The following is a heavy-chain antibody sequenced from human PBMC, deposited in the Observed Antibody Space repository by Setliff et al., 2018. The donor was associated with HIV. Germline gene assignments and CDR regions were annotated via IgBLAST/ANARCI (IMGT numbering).Heavy chain of an antibody. V-gene: IGHV1-2*02. CDR2: INPHSGGT. D-gene: IGHD2-2*01. J-gene: IGHJ3*02. Sequence: GASVKVSCKASGYTFTGYHMHWVRQAPGQGLEWMGWINPHSGGTKYAQKFQGRVTMTRDTSISAAYMELSRLRSDGTAVYYCARVDCSSTRCYAFDIWGQGTMVTISS. CDR3: ARVDCSSTRCYAFDI. CDR1: GYTFTGYH.